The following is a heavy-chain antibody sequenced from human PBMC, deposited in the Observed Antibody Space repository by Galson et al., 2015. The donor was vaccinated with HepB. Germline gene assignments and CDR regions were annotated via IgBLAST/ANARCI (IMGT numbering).Heavy chain of an antibody. J-gene: IGHJ3*02. CDR2: IDWDDDK. CDR1: GFSLSTRGMC. CDR3: ARSSGSFDAFDI. V-gene: IGHV2-70*01. D-gene: IGHD3-10*01. Sequence: PALVKPTPTLTLTCTFSGFSLSTRGMCVSWIRQPPGKALEWLALIDWDDDKYYSTSLKTRLTTSKDTSKNQVVLTMTNMDPVDTATYYCARSSGSFDAFDIWGQGTMVTVSS.